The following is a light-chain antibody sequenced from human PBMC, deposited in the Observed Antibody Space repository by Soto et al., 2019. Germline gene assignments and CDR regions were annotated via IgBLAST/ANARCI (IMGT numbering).Light chain of an antibody. CDR2: EVS. CDR1: SSDVGGYNY. V-gene: IGLV2-14*01. Sequence: QSALTQPASVSGSPGQSITISCTGTSSDVGGYNYVSWYQQHPGKAPKLMIYEVSNRPSGVSNRFSGSKSGNTASLTISGRQAGDEADYYCGSYTSSTTPYVFGTGTKLTVL. J-gene: IGLJ1*01. CDR3: GSYTSSTTPYV.